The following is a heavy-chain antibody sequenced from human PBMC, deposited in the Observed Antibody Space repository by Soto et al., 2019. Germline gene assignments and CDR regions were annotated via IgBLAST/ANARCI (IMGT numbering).Heavy chain of an antibody. CDR1: GFPFNTYW. J-gene: IGHJ4*02. V-gene: IGHV3-7*03. D-gene: IGHD2-21*01. CDR3: VSLVSTVN. CDR2: IKEDGTRQ. Sequence: YLRLSCAGSGFPFNTYWMTWVRQAPGKGLEWVATIKEDGTRQHYVDSVKGRFTISRDNARNSMYLQMDNLRTEDTALYYCVSLVSTVNWGQGTLVTVSS.